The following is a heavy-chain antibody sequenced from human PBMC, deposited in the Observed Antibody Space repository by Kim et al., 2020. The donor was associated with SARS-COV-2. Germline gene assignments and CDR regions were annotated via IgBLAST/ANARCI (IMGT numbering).Heavy chain of an antibody. V-gene: IGHV4-39*01. CDR2: VSSSGST. CDR3: ARPGPCGGDCFLDSYYGMDV. J-gene: IGHJ6*02. CDR1: GGSISSNNYY. Sequence: SETLSLTCTVSGGSISSNNYYWGWIRQPPGKGLEWIGSVSSSGSTYYNSSLKNRVTISVDTSKNQFSLKLSSLTAADTAVYYCARPGPCGGDCFLDSYYGMDVRGQGTTVTISS. D-gene: IGHD2-21*02.